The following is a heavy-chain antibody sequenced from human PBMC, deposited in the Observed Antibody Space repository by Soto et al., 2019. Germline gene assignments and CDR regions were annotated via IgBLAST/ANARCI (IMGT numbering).Heavy chain of an antibody. Sequence: ASVKVSCKASGYTFSYYAIHWVRQAPGQRLEWMGWINAGNGNTKYSQKFQGRVTITTDTSASTAYMELSSLRSEDTAVYYCARDIAVAANWFDHWGQGTLVTSPQ. CDR1: GYTFSYYA. D-gene: IGHD6-19*01. V-gene: IGHV1-3*01. CDR3: ARDIAVAANWFDH. J-gene: IGHJ5*02. CDR2: INAGNGNT.